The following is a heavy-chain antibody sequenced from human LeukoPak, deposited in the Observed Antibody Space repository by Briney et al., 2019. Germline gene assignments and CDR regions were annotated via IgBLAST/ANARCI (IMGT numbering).Heavy chain of an antibody. Sequence: GGSLRLSCAASGFTFDDYAMHWVRQAPGKGLEWVSSISWNSGSIGYADSVKGRFTISRDNAKNSLYLQMNSLRAEDTALYYCAKGRDGYNQYYFDYWGQGTLVTVSS. CDR3: AKGRDGYNQYYFDY. CDR2: ISWNSGSI. J-gene: IGHJ4*02. V-gene: IGHV3-9*01. CDR1: GFTFDDYA. D-gene: IGHD5-24*01.